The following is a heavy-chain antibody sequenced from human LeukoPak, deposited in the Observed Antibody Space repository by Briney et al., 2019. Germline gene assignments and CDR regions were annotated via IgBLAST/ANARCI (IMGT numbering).Heavy chain of an antibody. CDR3: ARSGGYSYGSYYYYMDV. Sequence: PSETLSLTCTVSGGSISSYYWSWIRQPPGKGLEWIGCVYYSGSTNYNPSLKSRVTISVDTSKSQFSLKLSSVPAADTAVYYCARSGGYSYGSYYYYMDVWGKGTTVTVSS. CDR2: VYYSGST. J-gene: IGHJ6*03. V-gene: IGHV4-59*01. D-gene: IGHD5-18*01. CDR1: GGSISSYY.